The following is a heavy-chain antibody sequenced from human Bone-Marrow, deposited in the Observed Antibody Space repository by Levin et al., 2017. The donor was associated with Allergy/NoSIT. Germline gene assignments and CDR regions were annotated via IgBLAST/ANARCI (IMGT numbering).Heavy chain of an antibody. J-gene: IGHJ4*02. CDR2: IKSRKDGGTI. V-gene: IGHV3-15*01. CDR1: GKSLTDTW. CDR3: TTDPRF. Sequence: KAGGSLRLSCAFSGKSLTDTWLSWVRQAPGRGLEWIGRIKSRKDGGTIDYITSVRGRFTISKDESKNMGYLQMNSLRSEDTGIYYCTTDPRFWGQGTLVTVAS.